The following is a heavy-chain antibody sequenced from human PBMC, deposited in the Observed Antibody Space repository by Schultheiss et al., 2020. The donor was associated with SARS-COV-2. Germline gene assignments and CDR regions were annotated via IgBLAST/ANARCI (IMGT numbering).Heavy chain of an antibody. CDR1: GGSISSYY. V-gene: IGHV4-59*12. Sequence: SETLSLTCTVSGGSISSYYWSWIRQPPGKGLEWIGYIYYSGSTNYNPSLKNRVTISVDTSKNQFSLKLSSVTAADTAVYYCARGPRTGYAFDIWGQGTMVTVSS. J-gene: IGHJ3*02. D-gene: IGHD2-8*02. CDR3: ARGPRTGYAFDI. CDR2: IYYSGST.